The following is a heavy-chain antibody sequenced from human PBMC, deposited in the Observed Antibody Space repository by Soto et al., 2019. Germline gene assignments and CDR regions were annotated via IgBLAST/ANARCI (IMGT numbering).Heavy chain of an antibody. Sequence: PSETLSLTCTVSGGSISSGGYYWSWIRQHPGKGLEWIGYIYYSGSTYYNPSLKSRVTISVDTSKNQFSLKLSSVTAADTAVYYCARDAIFSESMKGAYYMDVWGKGTTVTVSS. J-gene: IGHJ6*03. V-gene: IGHV4-31*03. D-gene: IGHD3-9*01. CDR1: GGSISSGGYY. CDR3: ARDAIFSESMKGAYYMDV. CDR2: IYYSGST.